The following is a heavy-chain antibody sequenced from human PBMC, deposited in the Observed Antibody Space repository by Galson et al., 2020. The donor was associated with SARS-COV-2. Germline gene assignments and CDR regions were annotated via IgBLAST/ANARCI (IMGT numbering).Heavy chain of an antibody. CDR1: GGTFSSYA. D-gene: IGHD6-13*01. Sequence: SVKVSCKASGGTFSSYAISWVRQAPGQGLEWMGGIITIFGTANYAQKFQGRVTITADDSTSTAYMELSSLRSEDTAVYYCARGTAAGTFMDVWGKGTAVTVSS. CDR3: ARGTAAGTFMDV. V-gene: IGHV1-69*13. CDR2: IITIFGTA. J-gene: IGHJ6*03.